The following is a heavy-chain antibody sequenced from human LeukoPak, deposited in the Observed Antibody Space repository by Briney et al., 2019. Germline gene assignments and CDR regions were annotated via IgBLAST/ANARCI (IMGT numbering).Heavy chain of an antibody. D-gene: IGHD3-16*02. Sequence: GGSLRLSCAASGFTFSSYEMNWVRQAPGKGLEWVSYISSSGSTIYYADSVKGRFTISRDNAKNSLYLQMNSLRAEDTAVYYCARRRGYDYVWGSYRFDYWGQGTLVTVSS. J-gene: IGHJ4*02. CDR3: ARRRGYDYVWGSYRFDY. CDR1: GFTFSSYE. CDR2: ISSSGSTI. V-gene: IGHV3-48*03.